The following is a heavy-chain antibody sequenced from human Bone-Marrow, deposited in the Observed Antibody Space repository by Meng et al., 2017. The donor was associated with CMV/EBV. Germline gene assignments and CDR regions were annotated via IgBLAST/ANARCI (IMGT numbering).Heavy chain of an antibody. Sequence: GGSLRLSCAASGFTFSSYWMSWVRQAPGKGLEWVANIKQDGSEKYYVDSVKGRFTISRDNAKNSLYLQMNSLRAEDTAVYYCARESPSVSYYYGMDVWGQGTTVTVSS. CDR1: GFTFSSYW. D-gene: IGHD5/OR15-5a*01. V-gene: IGHV3-7*01. J-gene: IGHJ6*02. CDR2: IKQDGSEK. CDR3: ARESPSVSYYYGMDV.